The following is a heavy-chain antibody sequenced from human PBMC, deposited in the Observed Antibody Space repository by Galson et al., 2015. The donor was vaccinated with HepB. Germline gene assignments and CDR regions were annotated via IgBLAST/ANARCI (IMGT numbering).Heavy chain of an antibody. J-gene: IGHJ4*02. CDR2: INTHNGNT. V-gene: IGHV1-18*01. D-gene: IGHD1-26*01. Sequence: SVKVSCKASSYAFTSHGLSWVRQAPGQGLEWMGWINTHNGNTDYGQKFEGRVTLTADTSTTTAYMELRSLKSGDTALYFCARDGIRGGFFDYWGQGTLVTVSS. CDR3: ARDGIRGGFFDY. CDR1: SYAFTSHG.